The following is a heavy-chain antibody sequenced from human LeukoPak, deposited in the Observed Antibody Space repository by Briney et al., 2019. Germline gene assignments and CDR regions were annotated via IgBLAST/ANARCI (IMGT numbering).Heavy chain of an antibody. J-gene: IGHJ4*02. Sequence: SETLSLTCAVYGGSFSGYYWSWIRQPPGKGLEWIGEINHSGSTNYNPSLKSRVTIPVDTSKNQFSLKLSSVTAADTAVYYCARNTAPFDYWGQGTLVTVSS. V-gene: IGHV4-34*01. CDR1: GGSFSGYY. D-gene: IGHD5-18*01. CDR3: ARNTAPFDY. CDR2: INHSGST.